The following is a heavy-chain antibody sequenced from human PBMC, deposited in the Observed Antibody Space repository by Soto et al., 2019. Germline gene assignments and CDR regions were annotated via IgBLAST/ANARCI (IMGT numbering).Heavy chain of an antibody. J-gene: IGHJ4*02. Sequence: GGSLRLSCAASGFTVSSNYMSWIRQAPGKGLEWVSVIYSGGSTYYADSVKGRFTISRDNSKNTLYLQMNTLRAEDTAVYYCAREYQSRRSGHFDYWGQGTLVTVSS. CDR2: IYSGGST. CDR1: GFTVSSNY. CDR3: AREYQSRRSGHFDY. V-gene: IGHV3-66*01.